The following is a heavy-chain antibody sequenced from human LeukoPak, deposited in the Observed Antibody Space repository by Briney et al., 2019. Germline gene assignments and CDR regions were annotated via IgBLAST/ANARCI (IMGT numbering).Heavy chain of an antibody. CDR2: INTYSGGT. V-gene: IGHV1-2*02. CDR3: ARVPGYSSGWHIDY. Sequence: GASVKVSCKASGYTFTDYYMHWVRQAPGQGLEWMGCINTYSGGTNNAQNFQGRVTMTRDTSIGTAYMELSRLRTDDTAVYYCARVPGYSSGWHIDYWGQGTLVTVSS. D-gene: IGHD6-19*01. J-gene: IGHJ4*02. CDR1: GYTFTDYY.